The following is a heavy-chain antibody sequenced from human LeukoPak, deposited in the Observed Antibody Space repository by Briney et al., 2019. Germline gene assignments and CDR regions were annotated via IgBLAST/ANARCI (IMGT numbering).Heavy chain of an antibody. Sequence: GGSLRLSCAASGFTFSNAWMSWVRHAPGKGLEWVGRIKSKTDGGTTDYAAPVKGRFTNSRDDSKNTLYLQMNSLKTEDTAVYYCTTQARPTLTTRGDYWGQGTLVTVSS. V-gene: IGHV3-15*01. CDR2: IKSKTDGGTT. D-gene: IGHD4-17*01. J-gene: IGHJ4*02. CDR3: TTQARPTLTTRGDY. CDR1: GFTFSNAW.